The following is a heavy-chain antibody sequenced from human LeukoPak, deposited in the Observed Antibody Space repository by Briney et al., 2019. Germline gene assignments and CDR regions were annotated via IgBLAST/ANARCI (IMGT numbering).Heavy chain of an antibody. D-gene: IGHD2-2*01. CDR1: GYTFTGYY. Sequence: DSVKVSCKASGYTFTGYYMHWVRQSPGQGLEWMGWINPNSGGTNYAQKFQGRVTMTRDTSISTAYMELSRLRSDDTAVYYCASLHTVVVPAAAPGYYGMDVWGQGTTVTVSS. CDR2: INPNSGGT. V-gene: IGHV1-2*02. J-gene: IGHJ6*02. CDR3: ASLHTVVVPAAAPGYYGMDV.